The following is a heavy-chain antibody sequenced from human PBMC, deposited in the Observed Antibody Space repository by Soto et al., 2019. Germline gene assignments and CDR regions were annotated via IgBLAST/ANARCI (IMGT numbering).Heavy chain of an antibody. Sequence: SETLSLTCTVSGCSISSGGYYWSWIRQHPGKGLEWIGYIYYSGSTYYNPSLKSRVTISVDTSKNQFSLKLSSVTAADTAVYYCARTSPPPYGDSTSSNWFDPWGQGTLVTVSS. D-gene: IGHD4-17*01. CDR3: ARTSPPPYGDSTSSNWFDP. V-gene: IGHV4-31*03. CDR2: IYYSGST. J-gene: IGHJ5*02. CDR1: GCSISSGGYY.